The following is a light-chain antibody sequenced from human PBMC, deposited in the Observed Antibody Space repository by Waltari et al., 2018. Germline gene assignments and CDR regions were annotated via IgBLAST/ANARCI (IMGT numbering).Light chain of an antibody. V-gene: IGLV3-1*01. J-gene: IGLJ2*01. Sequence: SYALTPPPSVSVSPGQTASLPCSGDHLRPTYVGWYQQKPGQSPVLVIYQDDKRPSGIPERFSGSNSGNTATLTISGTQAMDDADYYCQAWDRTTSVVFGGGTKLTVL. CDR2: QDD. CDR1: HLRPTY. CDR3: QAWDRTTSVV.